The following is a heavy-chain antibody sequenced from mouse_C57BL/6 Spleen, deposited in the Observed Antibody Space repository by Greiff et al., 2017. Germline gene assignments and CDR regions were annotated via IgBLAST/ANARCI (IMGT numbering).Heavy chain of an antibody. V-gene: IGHV1-61*01. CDR3: ARYYYEDYYDMDD. CDR1: GYTFTSYW. Sequence: VQLQQPGAELVRPGSSVKLSCKASGYTFTSYWMDWVKQRPGQGLEWIGNIYPSDSETHYNQKFKDKATLTVDKSSSTAYMQLSSLTSEDSAVYDCARYYYEDYYDMDDWGQGTSVTVSS. J-gene: IGHJ4*01. CDR2: IYPSDSET. D-gene: IGHD1-1*01.